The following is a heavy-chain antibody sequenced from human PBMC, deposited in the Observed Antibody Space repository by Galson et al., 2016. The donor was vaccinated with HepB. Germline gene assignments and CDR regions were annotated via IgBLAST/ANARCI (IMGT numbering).Heavy chain of an antibody. CDR2: FYSGGNT. Sequence: SLRLSCAASGFTVSGNYMSWVRQAPGKGLEWVSVFYSGGNTYYADSVRGRFTISRDISKNTLFLQMNSLRAEDTAVYYCARNVGNSGLNWFEPWGQGTLVTVSS. J-gene: IGHJ5*02. D-gene: IGHD7-27*01. CDR3: ARNVGNSGLNWFEP. V-gene: IGHV3-53*01. CDR1: GFTVSGNY.